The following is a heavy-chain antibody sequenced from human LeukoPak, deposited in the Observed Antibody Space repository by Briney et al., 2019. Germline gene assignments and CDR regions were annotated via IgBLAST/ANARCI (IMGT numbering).Heavy chain of an antibody. J-gene: IGHJ4*02. V-gene: IGHV3-7*03. CDR2: IKQDGSEK. CDR1: GFTFSSYA. CDR3: ASLAMTTDY. Sequence: AWSQRFSCAASGFTFSSYAMSWVRQAPGYGLEWVANIKQDGSEKYYVDSVKGRFTISRDNAKNSLYLQMNSLRAEDTAVYYCASLAMTTDYWGQGTLVTVSS. D-gene: IGHD4-17*01.